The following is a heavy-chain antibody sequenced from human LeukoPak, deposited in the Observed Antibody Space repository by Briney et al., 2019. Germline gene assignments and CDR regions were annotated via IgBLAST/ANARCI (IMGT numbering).Heavy chain of an antibody. CDR2: IIPIFGTA. CDR1: GGTFSRYA. CDR3: ARADLDHDAFDI. Sequence: SVKVSCKASGGTFSRYAISWVRQAPGQGLEWMGGIIPIFGTANYAQKFQGRVTITTDESTSTVYMELSSLRSEDTAVYYCARADLDHDAFDIWGQGTMVTVSS. J-gene: IGHJ3*02. V-gene: IGHV1-69*05.